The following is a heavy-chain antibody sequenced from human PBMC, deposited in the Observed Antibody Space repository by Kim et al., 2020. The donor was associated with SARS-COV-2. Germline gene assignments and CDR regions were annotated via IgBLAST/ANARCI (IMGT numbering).Heavy chain of an antibody. D-gene: IGHD5-12*01. CDR2: IYPCDSDT. CDR1: GYSFTSYW. Sequence: GESLKISCKGSGYSFTSYWIGWVRQMPGQGLEWMGIIYPCDSDTRYSPSFQGQVTISADKSISTAYLQWSSLKASDTAMFYCASHSDGYNPFDYWGQGTLVTFSS. V-gene: IGHV5-51*01. J-gene: IGHJ4*02. CDR3: ASHSDGYNPFDY.